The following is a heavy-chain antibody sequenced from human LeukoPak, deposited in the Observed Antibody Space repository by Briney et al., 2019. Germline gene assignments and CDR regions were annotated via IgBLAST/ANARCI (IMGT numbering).Heavy chain of an antibody. D-gene: IGHD3-22*01. V-gene: IGHV4-31*03. CDR3: ARSGSSGYQPGAFDI. CDR1: GGSISSGGYY. J-gene: IGHJ3*02. Sequence: PSQTLSLTCTVSGGSISSGGYYWSWIRQHPGRGLEWIGYIYYSGSTYYNPSLKSRVTISVDTSKNQFSLKLSSVTAADTAVYYCARSGSSGYQPGAFDIWGQGTMVTVSS. CDR2: IYYSGST.